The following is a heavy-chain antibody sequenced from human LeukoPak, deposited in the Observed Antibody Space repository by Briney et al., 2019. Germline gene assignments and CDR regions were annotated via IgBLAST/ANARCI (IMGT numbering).Heavy chain of an antibody. J-gene: IGHJ4*02. V-gene: IGHV4-34*01. CDR3: ARGPGITAAGNFDY. D-gene: IGHD6-13*01. CDR2: INHSGST. CDR1: DGSFSGYY. Sequence: SETLSLTCAVSDGSFSGYYWSWIRQPPGKGLEWIGEINHSGSTSYNPSLKSRVTVSVDTSKNQFSLKLSSVTAADTAVYYCARGPGITAAGNFDYWGQGTLVTVSS.